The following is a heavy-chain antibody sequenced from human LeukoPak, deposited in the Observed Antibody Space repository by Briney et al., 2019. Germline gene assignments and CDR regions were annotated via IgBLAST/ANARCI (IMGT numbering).Heavy chain of an antibody. Sequence: SETLSLTCAVYGGSFSGYYWSWIRQPPGKGLEWIGEINHSGSTNYNPSLKSRVTISVDTSKNQFSLKLSSVTAADTVVYYCARGRIKYCSGGSCYSGSGWFDPWGQGTLVTVSS. D-gene: IGHD2-15*01. CDR1: GGSFSGYY. CDR2: INHSGST. V-gene: IGHV4-34*01. CDR3: ARGRIKYCSGGSCYSGSGWFDP. J-gene: IGHJ5*02.